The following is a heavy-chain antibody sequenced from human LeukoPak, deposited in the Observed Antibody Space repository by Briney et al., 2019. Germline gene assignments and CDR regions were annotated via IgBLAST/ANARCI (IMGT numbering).Heavy chain of an antibody. J-gene: IGHJ6*02. CDR2: ISYDGSNK. CDR3: AGSGVDSMDFYGMGV. V-gene: IGHV3-30-3*01. D-gene: IGHD3-3*01. CDR1: GFTFSSYA. Sequence: GGSLRLSCAASGFTFSSYAMHWVRQAPGKGLEWVAVISYDGSNKYYADSVKGRFTISRDNSKNTLYLQMNSLRAEDTAVYYCAGSGVDSMDFYGMGVWVQGTTVTVSS.